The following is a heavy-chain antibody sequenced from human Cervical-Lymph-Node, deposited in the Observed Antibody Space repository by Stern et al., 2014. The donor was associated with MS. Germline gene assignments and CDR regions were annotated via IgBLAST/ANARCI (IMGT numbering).Heavy chain of an antibody. Sequence: VQLVESGSELKKPGASVKVSCKASGYTFTNYAVSWVRQAPGQGLHWMGWITTNTGSPTYAQDFTGRFVFSLDTSVSTAYLQISSLQPEDTAVYYCARVNRDGYSLSGYGGQGTLVTVSS. CDR1: GYTFTNYA. CDR3: ARVNRDGYSLSGY. CDR2: ITTNTGSP. J-gene: IGHJ4*02. V-gene: IGHV7-4-1*02. D-gene: IGHD5-24*01.